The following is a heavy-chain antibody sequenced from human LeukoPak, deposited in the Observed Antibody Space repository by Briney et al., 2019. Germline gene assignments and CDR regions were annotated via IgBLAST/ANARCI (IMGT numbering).Heavy chain of an antibody. Sequence: GGSLRLSCAASGFTFSRFWMGWVRQAPGEGLEWVANIKPDGSEKNYGDSVRGRFTISRDNARNSLYLQMNSLRAEDTAVYYCARENYFDYWGQGTLVTVSS. V-gene: IGHV3-7*04. CDR1: GFTFSRFW. CDR2: IKPDGSEK. CDR3: ARENYFDY. J-gene: IGHJ4*02.